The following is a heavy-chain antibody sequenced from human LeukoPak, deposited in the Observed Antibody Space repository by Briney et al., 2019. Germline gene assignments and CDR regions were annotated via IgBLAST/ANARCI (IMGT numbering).Heavy chain of an antibody. CDR2: INHSGST. Sequence: PSETLSLTCTVSGGSISSYYWSWIRQPPGKGLEWIGEINHSGSTNYNPSLKSRVTISVDTPKNQFSLKLSSVTAADTAVYYCARGRRLLWFGESSNWFDPWGQGTLVTVSS. CDR3: ARGRRLLWFGESSNWFDP. D-gene: IGHD3-10*01. J-gene: IGHJ5*02. CDR1: GGSISSYY. V-gene: IGHV4-34*01.